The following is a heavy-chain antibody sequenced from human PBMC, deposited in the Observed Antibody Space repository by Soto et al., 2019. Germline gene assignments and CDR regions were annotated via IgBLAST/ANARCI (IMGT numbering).Heavy chain of an antibody. Sequence: QVQLQESGPGLVKPSQTLSLTCTVSGGSISSGGYYWSWIRQQPGKGLEWIGYVYYSGSTYYNPSRKSRVTISVDASKNQFSLKLSSVTAADTAVYYCARAGFVLTGYLNWFDPWGQGTLVTVSS. CDR3: ARAGFVLTGYLNWFDP. D-gene: IGHD3-9*01. CDR1: GGSISSGGYY. CDR2: VYYSGST. V-gene: IGHV4-31*03. J-gene: IGHJ5*02.